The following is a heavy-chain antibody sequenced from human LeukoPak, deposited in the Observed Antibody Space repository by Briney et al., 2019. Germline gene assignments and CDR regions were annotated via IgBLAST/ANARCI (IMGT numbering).Heavy chain of an antibody. V-gene: IGHV1-2*02. CDR1: GYSFTAYY. Sequence: GASVKVSCKASGYSFTAYYMHWVRQAPGQGLEYMGWINPNSGGTNSSQQFQDRVTLTRDTSISTADMELSSLTSDDTAVYYCARAYGSGSSYHPDYWGQGTLVTVSS. D-gene: IGHD3-10*01. J-gene: IGHJ4*02. CDR2: INPNSGGT. CDR3: ARAYGSGSSYHPDY.